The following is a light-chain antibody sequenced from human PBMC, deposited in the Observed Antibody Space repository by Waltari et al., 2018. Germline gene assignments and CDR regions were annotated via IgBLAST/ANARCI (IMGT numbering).Light chain of an antibody. CDR3: QHYVSLPVT. CDR1: QSVSRA. CDR2: GAS. Sequence: EIVLTQSPGTLSLSPGESATLSCRASQSVSRALAWYQQNPGQAPRLLIYGASNRAPGIPDRFSGSGSGTDFSLIIGRLEPEDFAVYYCQHYVSLPVTFGQGTKVEI. V-gene: IGKV3-20*01. J-gene: IGKJ1*01.